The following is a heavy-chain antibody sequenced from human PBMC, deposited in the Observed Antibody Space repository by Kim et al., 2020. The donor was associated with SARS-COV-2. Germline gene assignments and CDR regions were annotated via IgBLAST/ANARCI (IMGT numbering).Heavy chain of an antibody. D-gene: IGHD3-22*01. V-gene: IGHV4-34*01. CDR1: GGSFSGYY. Sequence: SETLSLTCAVYGGSFSGYYWSWIRQPPGKGLEWIGEINHSGSTNYNPSLKSRVTISVDTSKNQFSLKLSSVTAADTAVYYCARGPYDSSGYYLDYWGQGT. CDR3: ARGPYDSSGYYLDY. J-gene: IGHJ4*02. CDR2: INHSGST.